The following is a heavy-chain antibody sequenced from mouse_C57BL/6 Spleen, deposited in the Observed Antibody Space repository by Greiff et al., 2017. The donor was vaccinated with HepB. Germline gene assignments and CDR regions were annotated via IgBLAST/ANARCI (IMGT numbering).Heavy chain of an antibody. CDR1: GYTFTDYY. Sequence: EVQLQQSGPELVKPGASVKISCKASGYTFTDYYMNWVKQSRGKSLEWIGDINPNNGGTSYNQKFKGKATLTVDESSSTAYMELRSLTSEDSAVYYCARHYGSRGWYFDVWGKGTTVTVSS. J-gene: IGHJ1*03. V-gene: IGHV1-26*01. D-gene: IGHD1-1*01. CDR3: ARHYGSRGWYFDV. CDR2: INPNNGGT.